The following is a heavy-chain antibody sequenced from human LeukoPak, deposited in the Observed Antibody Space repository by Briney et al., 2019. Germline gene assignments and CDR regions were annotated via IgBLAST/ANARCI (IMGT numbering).Heavy chain of an antibody. V-gene: IGHV3-23*01. Sequence: PGGSLRLSCAASGFTFTSYAMSWVRQAPGKGLEWVSVISGSGTYTYYADSVKGRFTISRDNSKNTLFLQMSSLRAEDTAVYYCAKDRELVAGGWFDPWGQGTLVTVSS. J-gene: IGHJ5*02. CDR1: GFTFTSYA. CDR3: AKDRELVAGGWFDP. D-gene: IGHD1-7*01. CDR2: ISGSGTYT.